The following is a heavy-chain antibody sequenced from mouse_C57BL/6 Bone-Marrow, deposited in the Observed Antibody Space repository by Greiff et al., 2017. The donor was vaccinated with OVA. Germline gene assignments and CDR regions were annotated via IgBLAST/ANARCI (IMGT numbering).Heavy chain of an antibody. CDR1: GYTFTSYW. D-gene: IGHD1-1*01. V-gene: IGHV1-72*01. CDR2: IDPNSGGT. Sequence: QVQLQQPGAELVKPGASVKLSCKASGYTFTSYWMHWVKQRPGRGLEWIGRIDPNSGGTKYNEKFKSKATLTVDKPSSTAYMQLSSLTSEDSAVYYCAREAPITTVEDYYAMDYWGQGTSVTVSS. CDR3: AREAPITTVEDYYAMDY. J-gene: IGHJ4*01.